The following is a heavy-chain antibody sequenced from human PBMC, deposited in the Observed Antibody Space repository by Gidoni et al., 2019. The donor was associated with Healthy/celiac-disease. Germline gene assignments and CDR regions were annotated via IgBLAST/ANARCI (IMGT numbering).Heavy chain of an antibody. J-gene: IGHJ4*02. Sequence: QVQLQESGPRLVQPSETLSLTCSVSGGPFSGYFWSWIRQPPGKGLDYIGYIYDSGSTNYNTSLKSRVTISVDTSKNQFSLKLSSVTAADTAVYYCARAAFSGSYYFDYWGQGTLVTVSS. D-gene: IGHD1-26*01. CDR2: IYDSGST. CDR1: GGPFSGYF. CDR3: ARAAFSGSYYFDY. V-gene: IGHV4-59*01.